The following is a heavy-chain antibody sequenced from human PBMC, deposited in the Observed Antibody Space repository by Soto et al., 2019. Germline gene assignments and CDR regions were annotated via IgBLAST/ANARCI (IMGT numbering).Heavy chain of an antibody. Sequence: QVQLQESGPGLVKPSQTLSLTCTVSGGSISSGGYYWSWIRQHPGKGREWIGYIYYSGSTYYNPSLTKRVSLSIDTPQNHFFLKLSSVTAADTAVYYCARSGYSYGPNPLLYWGQGTLVTVSS. D-gene: IGHD5-18*01. CDR2: IYYSGST. CDR1: GGSISSGGYY. CDR3: ARSGYSYGPNPLLY. V-gene: IGHV4-31*03. J-gene: IGHJ4*02.